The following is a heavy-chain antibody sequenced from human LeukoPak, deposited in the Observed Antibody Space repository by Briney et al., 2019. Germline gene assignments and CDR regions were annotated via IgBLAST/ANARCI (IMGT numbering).Heavy chain of an antibody. CDR2: ISGSGGST. V-gene: IGHV3-23*01. Sequence: GGSLRLSCAASGFTLSSYAMSWVRQAPGKGLEWVSAISGSGGSTYYADSVKGRFTISRDNPKNTLYLQMNSLRAEDTAVYYCAKVRSSGWYYFDYWGQGTLVTVSS. J-gene: IGHJ4*02. D-gene: IGHD6-19*01. CDR3: AKVRSSGWYYFDY. CDR1: GFTLSSYA.